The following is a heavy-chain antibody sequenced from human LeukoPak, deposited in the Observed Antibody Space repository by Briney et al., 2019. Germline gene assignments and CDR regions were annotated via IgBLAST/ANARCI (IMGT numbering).Heavy chain of an antibody. D-gene: IGHD2-2*02. V-gene: IGHV4-34*01. CDR2: INHSGST. J-gene: IGHJ6*03. CDR3: ARGPQYCSSTSCYTHYYYYYYMDV. CDR1: GGSFSGYY. Sequence: SETLSLTCAVYGGSFSGYYWSWIRQPPGKGLEWIGEINHSGSTNYNPSLKSRVTISVDTSKNQFSLKLSSVTATDTAVYHCARGPQYCSSTSCYTHYYYYYYMDVCGKGTTVTVSS.